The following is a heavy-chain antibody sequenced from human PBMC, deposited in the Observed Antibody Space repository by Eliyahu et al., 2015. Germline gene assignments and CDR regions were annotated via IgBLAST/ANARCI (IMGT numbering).Heavy chain of an antibody. CDR2: INGDGSST. J-gene: IGHJ6*03. CDR3: VRGLSGEWPHVYYYYMDV. CDR1: GFXFXXYW. V-gene: IGHV3-74*01. Sequence: EVQVVESGGGLVQPGGSLRLSCAAXGFXFXXYWXPWVRQAPGEGLVWASRINGDGSSTIYADSVKGRFTISRDSAKNTLYLQMNSLRVEDTAVYYCVRGLSGEWPHVYYYYMDVWGKGTAVTVSS. D-gene: IGHD3-16*01.